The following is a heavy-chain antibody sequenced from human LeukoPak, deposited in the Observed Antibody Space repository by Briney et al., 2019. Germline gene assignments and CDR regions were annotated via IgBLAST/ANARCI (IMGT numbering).Heavy chain of an antibody. Sequence: GGSLRLSCAASGFTFSSYAMSWVRQAPGKGLEWVSAISGSGGSTYYADSVKGRFTISRDNSKNTLYLQMNTLRAEDTAVYYCAKDYSSGLVPYYFDYWGQGTLVTVS. CDR2: ISGSGGST. D-gene: IGHD3-22*01. V-gene: IGHV3-23*01. CDR3: AKDYSSGLVPYYFDY. J-gene: IGHJ4*02. CDR1: GFTFSSYA.